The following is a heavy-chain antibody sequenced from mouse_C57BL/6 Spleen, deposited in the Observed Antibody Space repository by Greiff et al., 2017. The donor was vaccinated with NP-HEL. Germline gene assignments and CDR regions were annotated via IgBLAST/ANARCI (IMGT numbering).Heavy chain of an antibody. Sequence: QVQLKQSGAELVRPGASVTLSCKASGYTFTDYEMHWVKQTPVHGLEWIGAIDPETGGTAYNQKFKGKAILTADKSSSTAYMELRSLTSEDSAVYYCTEFTTVVATDYFDYWGQGTTLTVSS. CDR3: TEFTTVVATDYFDY. CDR2: IDPETGGT. CDR1: GYTFTDYE. V-gene: IGHV1-15*01. D-gene: IGHD1-1*01. J-gene: IGHJ2*01.